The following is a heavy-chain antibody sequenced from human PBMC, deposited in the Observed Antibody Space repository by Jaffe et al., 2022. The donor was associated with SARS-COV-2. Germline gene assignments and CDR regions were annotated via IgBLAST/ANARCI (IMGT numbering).Heavy chain of an antibody. CDR2: IKSKTDGGTT. V-gene: IGHV3-15*01. Sequence: EVQLVESGGGLVKPGGSLRLSCAASGFTFSNAWMSWVRQAPGKGLEWVGRIKSKTDGGTTDYAAPVKGRFTISRDDSKNTLYLQMNSLKTEDTAVYYCTTSPLLWFGEDDYWGQGTLVTVSS. CDR1: GFTFSNAW. D-gene: IGHD3-10*01. J-gene: IGHJ4*02. CDR3: TTSPLLWFGEDDY.